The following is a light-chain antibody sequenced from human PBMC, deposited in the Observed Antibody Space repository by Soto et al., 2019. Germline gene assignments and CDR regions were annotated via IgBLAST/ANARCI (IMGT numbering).Light chain of an antibody. J-gene: IGLJ1*01. CDR3: TSHSSSRTLAV. V-gene: IGLV2-14*01. CDR2: VVS. Sequence: QSALTQPASVSGSPGQSITISCNGTSSDIGGSNWDSWYQQHPGRAPKLIIFVVSGRPSGVSDRFSGSRSDNTASLTISGLQAEDEADYFCTSHSSSRTLAVFGTGTKLTVL. CDR1: SSDIGGSNW.